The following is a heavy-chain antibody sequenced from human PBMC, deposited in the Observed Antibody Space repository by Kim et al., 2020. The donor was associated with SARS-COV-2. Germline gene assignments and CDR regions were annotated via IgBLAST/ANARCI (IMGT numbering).Heavy chain of an antibody. CDR3: ARGPFSGSYYNFDY. Sequence: SETLSLTCTVSGYSISSAYYWGWIRQPPGKGLEWIGIIYHTGSTYYNPSLKSRVTISLDTSQNHFSLNLSSVTAADTAVYYCARGPFSGSYYNFDYWGQGTLVTVSS. V-gene: IGHV4-38-2*02. D-gene: IGHD1-26*01. CDR1: GYSISSAYY. CDR2: IYHTGST. J-gene: IGHJ4*02.